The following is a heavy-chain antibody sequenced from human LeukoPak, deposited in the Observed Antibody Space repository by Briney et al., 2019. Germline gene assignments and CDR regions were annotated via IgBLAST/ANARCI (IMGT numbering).Heavy chain of an antibody. CDR2: ISWNSGSI. CDR1: GFTFDDYA. J-gene: IGHJ4*02. Sequence: PGGSPRLSCAASGFTFDDYAMHWVRQAPGKGLEWVSGISWNSGSIGYADSVKGRFTISRDNAKNSLYLQMNSLRAEDTALYYCARDEDAFGGQGTLVTVSS. V-gene: IGHV3-9*01. CDR3: ARDEDAF.